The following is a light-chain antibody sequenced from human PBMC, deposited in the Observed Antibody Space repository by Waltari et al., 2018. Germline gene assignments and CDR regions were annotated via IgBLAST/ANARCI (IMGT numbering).Light chain of an antibody. CDR3: QHNYGTPWT. J-gene: IGKJ1*01. CDR2: KTS. V-gene: IGKV1-39*01. CDR1: ENVNNY. Sequence: DIQMTQSPPSLSASVGDRVTITCRASENVNNYLNWYQQKPGKAPKLLIYKTSTLQSGVPSRFSGSGSGTDYTFTISSLQSEDVATYYCQHNYGTPWTFGQGTKVEIK.